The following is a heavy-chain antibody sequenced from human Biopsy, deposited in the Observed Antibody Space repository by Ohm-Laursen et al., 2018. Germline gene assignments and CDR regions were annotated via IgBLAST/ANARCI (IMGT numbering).Heavy chain of an antibody. D-gene: IGHD2-2*01. V-gene: IGHV3-74*01. J-gene: IGHJ3*01. Sequence: SLRLSCTASGFTFSSYWMHWARQAPGKGLVWVSCINIDGSVTRYADADSVKGRFTISRDNAKNSLYLQMNSLRVEDTAVYYCARPKSRRALDVWGQGTMVTVSS. CDR3: ARPKSRRALDV. CDR1: GFTFSSYW. CDR2: INIDGSVT.